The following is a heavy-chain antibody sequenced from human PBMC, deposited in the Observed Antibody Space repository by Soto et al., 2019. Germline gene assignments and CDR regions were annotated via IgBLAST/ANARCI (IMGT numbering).Heavy chain of an antibody. J-gene: IGHJ6*02. CDR2: MFYSGLT. D-gene: IGHD2-15*01. CDR3: APLSVSLSGPYGIHV. V-gene: IGHV4-39*01. CDR1: GYSVSSSDYY. Sequence: SETLSLTCSVSGYSVSSSDYYWAWIRQPPGKGLEWIGSMFYSGLTYYNPSLKSRVTLSVDTSKNQFSVRLSSVTAADTAVYYCAPLSVSLSGPYGIHVWGQGTTVTVSS.